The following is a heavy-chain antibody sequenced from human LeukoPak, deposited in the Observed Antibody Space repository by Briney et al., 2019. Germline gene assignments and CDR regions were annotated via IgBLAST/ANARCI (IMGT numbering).Heavy chain of an antibody. CDR3: ARSGLVVPAAMTRYWFDP. Sequence: SETLSLTCAVYGGSFSGYYWSWIRQPPGKGLEWIGEINHSGSTHYNPSLKSRVTISVDTSKNQFSLKLSSVTAADTAVYYCARSGLVVPAAMTRYWFDPWGQGTLVTVSS. J-gene: IGHJ5*02. D-gene: IGHD2-2*01. V-gene: IGHV4-34*01. CDR1: GGSFSGYY. CDR2: INHSGST.